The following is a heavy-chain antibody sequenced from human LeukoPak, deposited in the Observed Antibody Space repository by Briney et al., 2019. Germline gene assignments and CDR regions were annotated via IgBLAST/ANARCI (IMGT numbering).Heavy chain of an antibody. V-gene: IGHV3-9*01. CDR1: GFTFDGYG. CDR2: ISWNSGSI. D-gene: IGHD3-22*01. CDR3: AKGYYYDSSGYFYYSWFDY. Sequence: GGSLRLSCAASGFTFDGYGMYWVRQAPGKGLEWVSGISWNSGSIGYADSVEGRFTISRDNAKNSLYLQMNSLRAEDTALYYCAKGYYYDSSGYFYYSWFDYWGQGTLVTVSS. J-gene: IGHJ4*02.